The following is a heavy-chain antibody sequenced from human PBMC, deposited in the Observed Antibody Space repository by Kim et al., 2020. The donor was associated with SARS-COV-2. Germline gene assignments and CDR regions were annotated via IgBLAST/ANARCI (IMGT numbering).Heavy chain of an antibody. D-gene: IGHD3-10*01. Sequence: ASVKVSCKASGYTFTSYGISWVRQAPGQGLEWMGWISAYNGNTNYAQKLQGRVTMTTDTSTSTAYMELRSLRSDDTAVYYCARLNYYGSGGIGAFDIWAKGQWSPSLQ. J-gene: IGHJ3*02. CDR1: GYTFTSYG. CDR2: ISAYNGNT. CDR3: ARLNYYGSGGIGAFDI. V-gene: IGHV1-18*04.